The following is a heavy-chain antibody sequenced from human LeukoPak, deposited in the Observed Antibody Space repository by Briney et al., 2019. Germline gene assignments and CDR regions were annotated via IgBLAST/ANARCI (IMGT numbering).Heavy chain of an antibody. Sequence: PGGSLRLSCAASGFTFSSYAMSWVRQAPGKGLEWVSAISGSGGSTYYADSVKGRFTISRDNSKNTLYLQMNSLRAEDTAVYYCARAGIVVVPAAIRAFDIWGQGTMVTVSS. CDR1: GFTFSSYA. CDR2: ISGSGGST. CDR3: ARAGIVVVPAAIRAFDI. J-gene: IGHJ3*02. V-gene: IGHV3-23*01. D-gene: IGHD2-2*01.